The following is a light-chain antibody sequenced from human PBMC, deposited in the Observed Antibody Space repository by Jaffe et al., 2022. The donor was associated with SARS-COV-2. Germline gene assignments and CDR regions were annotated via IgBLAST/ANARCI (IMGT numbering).Light chain of an antibody. CDR3: QQSYGIAWT. CDR1: QTIDSY. CDR2: AAS. V-gene: IGKV1-39*01. J-gene: IGKJ1*01. Sequence: DIHLTQSPSSLSASVGDRVTITCRASQTIDSYLSWYQHKPGKAPILLIYAASNLESEVPSRFSGSGSGTDFTLTISSLEPEDFATYYCQQSYGIAWTFGQGTKVEIK.